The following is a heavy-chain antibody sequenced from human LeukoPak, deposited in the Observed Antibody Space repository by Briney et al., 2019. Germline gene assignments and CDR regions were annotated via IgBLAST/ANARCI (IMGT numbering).Heavy chain of an antibody. Sequence: PSETLSLTCIVSGDSISNRGWSWGWIRQPPGKGLEWIGTMPYDENVADNEIPSYNPSLKSRVSISADTSKNQLSLKVNSVTAADTAPYYCAKLTLTGVGGRGWFDAWGQGTLVIVSS. V-gene: IGHV4-39*01. J-gene: IGHJ5*02. CDR3: AKLTLTGVGGRGWFDA. CDR1: GDSISNRGWS. CDR2: MPYDENVADNEIP. D-gene: IGHD3-3*01.